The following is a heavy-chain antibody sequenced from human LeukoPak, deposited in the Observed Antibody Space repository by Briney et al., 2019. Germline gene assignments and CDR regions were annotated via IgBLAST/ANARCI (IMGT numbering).Heavy chain of an antibody. CDR2: FYSGGDT. CDR1: GFTVSSNY. CDR3: AKGLGDYGDY. Sequence: GGSLRLSCAASGFTVSSNYMSWVRQAPGKGLECVSIFYSGGDTYYADSVKGRFTISRDNSKNTLYLQMNSLRAEDTAVYYCAKGLGDYGDYWGQGTLVTVSS. D-gene: IGHD2-15*01. J-gene: IGHJ4*02. V-gene: IGHV3-66*01.